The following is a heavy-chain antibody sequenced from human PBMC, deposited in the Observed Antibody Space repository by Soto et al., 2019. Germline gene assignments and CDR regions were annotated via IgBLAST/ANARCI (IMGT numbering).Heavy chain of an antibody. V-gene: IGHV3-21*01. CDR3: TFYDELCFDF. CDR1: GFPFNTSN. D-gene: IGHD3-22*01. CDR2: ISNNDYT. J-gene: IGHJ4*01. Sequence: PGGSLRLSCAASGFPFNTSNMNWVRQAPGKGLDWVSSISNNDYTSYADSVQCRFTISRDKAKKSLYPQMNTLRAEDWAVYYGTFYDELCFDFWSHGALVTVFS.